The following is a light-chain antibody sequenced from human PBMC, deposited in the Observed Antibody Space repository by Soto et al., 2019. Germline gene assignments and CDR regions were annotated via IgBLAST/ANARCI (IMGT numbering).Light chain of an antibody. CDR2: KAS. CDR3: HHCTASPT. CDR1: QSLGTS. V-gene: IGKV1-5*03. J-gene: IGKJ3*01. Sequence: DIQMTQSPSTLSASVGDRVTITCRASQSLGTSLAWYQQKPGKAPKLLIYKASTLESGVPSRFSGSGSGTEFTLTISSLQPDDFATYYCHHCTASPTFGPGTKVDI.